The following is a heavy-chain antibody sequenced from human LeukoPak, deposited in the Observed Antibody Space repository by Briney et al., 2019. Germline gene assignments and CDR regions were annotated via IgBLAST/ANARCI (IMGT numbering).Heavy chain of an antibody. V-gene: IGHV4-34*01. J-gene: IGHJ4*02. CDR3: ARGRQVPAATGAFDY. Sequence: SETLSLTCAVYGGSFSGYYWSWIRQPPGKGLEWIGEINHSGSTNYNPSLKSRVTISVDTSKNQFSLKLSSVTAADTAVYYCARGRQVPAATGAFDYWGQGTLVTVSS. D-gene: IGHD2-2*01. CDR1: GGSFSGYY. CDR2: INHSGST.